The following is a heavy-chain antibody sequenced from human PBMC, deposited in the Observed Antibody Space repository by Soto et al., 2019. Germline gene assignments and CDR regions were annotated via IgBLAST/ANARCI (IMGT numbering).Heavy chain of an antibody. CDR1: GFTFDDYT. J-gene: IGHJ5*02. V-gene: IGHV3-43*01. CDR3: AKGAGTNWFDP. CDR2: ISWDGGST. Sequence: GGSLRLSCAASGFTFDDYTMHWVRQAPGKGLEWVSLISWDGGSTYYADSVKGRFTISRDNGKNSLYLQMNSLRTEDTALYYCAKGAGTNWFDPWGQGTLVTVSS.